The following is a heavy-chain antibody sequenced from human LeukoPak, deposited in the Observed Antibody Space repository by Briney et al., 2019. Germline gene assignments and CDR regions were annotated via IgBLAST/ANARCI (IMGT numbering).Heavy chain of an antibody. V-gene: IGHV4-4*07. CDR1: GGTISSYY. CDR3: ARTYYDYVWGSYRRPRFDY. Sequence: PSETLSLTCTVSGGTISSYYWSWIRQPAGKGLEWIGRIYISGSTNYNPSLKSRVTISVDTSKNQFSLKLSSVTAADTAVYYCARTYYDYVWGSYRRPRFDYWGQGTLVTVSS. J-gene: IGHJ4*02. CDR2: IYISGST. D-gene: IGHD3-16*02.